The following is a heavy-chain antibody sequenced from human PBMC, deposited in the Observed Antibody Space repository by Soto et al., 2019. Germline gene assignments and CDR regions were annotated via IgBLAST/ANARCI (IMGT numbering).Heavy chain of an antibody. Sequence: SVKVSCKASGGTFSSYAISWVRQAPGQGLEWMGGIIPIFGTANYAQKFQGRVTITADESTSTAYMELSSLRSEDTAVYYCARGGHYYDSSGYPAAAFDIWGQGTMVTVSS. D-gene: IGHD3-22*01. CDR2: IIPIFGTA. J-gene: IGHJ3*02. CDR1: GGTFSSYA. V-gene: IGHV1-69*13. CDR3: ARGGHYYDSSGYPAAAFDI.